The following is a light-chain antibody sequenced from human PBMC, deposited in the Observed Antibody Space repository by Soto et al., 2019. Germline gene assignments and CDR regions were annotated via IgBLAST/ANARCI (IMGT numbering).Light chain of an antibody. CDR3: QQYGSSPLT. CDR1: QSVSSSY. CDR2: GAS. Sequence: EIVLTQSPGTLSLSPGERATLSCRASQSVSSSYLAWYQQKPGQAPRLLIYGASSRATGIPDRFSGSGSRTDFTLTISRLEPEDFAVYYCQQYGSSPLTFGGGTKV. J-gene: IGKJ4*01. V-gene: IGKV3-20*01.